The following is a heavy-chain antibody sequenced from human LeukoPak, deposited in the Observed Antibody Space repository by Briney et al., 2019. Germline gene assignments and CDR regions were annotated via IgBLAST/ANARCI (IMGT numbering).Heavy chain of an antibody. CDR1: GYSFTSYW. CDR2: LYPGDSTT. CDR3: ARRAGNSGYFSVAFEI. Sequence: GAPLMISGKGSGYSFTSYWIGWERQMLGKSLVWIGILYPGDSTTSCSPSFHGHVTTSADSRIPFASLQWSSPLASDTAVFYCARRAGNSGYFSVAFEIWGQGTMVTVSS. D-gene: IGHD3-22*01. J-gene: IGHJ3*02. V-gene: IGHV5-51*04.